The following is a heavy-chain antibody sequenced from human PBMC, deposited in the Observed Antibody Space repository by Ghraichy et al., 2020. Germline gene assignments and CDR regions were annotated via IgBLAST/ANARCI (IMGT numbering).Heavy chain of an antibody. CDR2: IYYSGTT. J-gene: IGHJ3*02. CDR1: GGSISSSSYY. V-gene: IGHV4-39*07. D-gene: IGHD3-10*01. Sequence: SETLSLTCTVSGGSISSSSYYWGWIRQPPRKGLEWIGNIYYSGTTYYNPSLKSRVTISVDTSKNHFSLRLSSVTAADTAVYYCARDWYYGSGSDAFDIWGQGTMVTVSS. CDR3: ARDWYYGSGSDAFDI.